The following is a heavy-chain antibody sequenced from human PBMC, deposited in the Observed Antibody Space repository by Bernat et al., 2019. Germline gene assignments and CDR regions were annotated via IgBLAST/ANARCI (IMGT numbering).Heavy chain of an antibody. V-gene: IGHV1-18*01. D-gene: IGHD3-22*01. CDR2: ISAYNGNT. J-gene: IGHJ3*02. CDR1: GYTFTSYG. Sequence: QVQLVQSGAEVKKPGASVKVSCKASGYTFTSYGISWVRQAPGQGLEWMGWISAYNGNTNYAQKLQGRVTMTTDTSTSTAYMELRSLRSDDTAVYYCARGGWYYYDSSGYYYDWALDIWGQGTMVTVSS. CDR3: ARGGWYYYDSSGYYYDWALDI.